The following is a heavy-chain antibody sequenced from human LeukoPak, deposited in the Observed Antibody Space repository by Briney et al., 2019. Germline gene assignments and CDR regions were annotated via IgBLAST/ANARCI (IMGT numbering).Heavy chain of an antibody. V-gene: IGHV4-38-2*02. CDR3: ASLTGTVYYYYYMDV. D-gene: IGHD4-17*01. CDR2: IYHSGST. J-gene: IGHJ6*03. Sequence: SETLSLTCTVSGGSISSGYYWGWIRQPPGKGLEWIGSIYHSGSTYYNPSLKSRVTISVDTSKNQFSLKLSSVTAADTAVYYCASLTGTVYYYYYMDVWGKGTTVTVSS. CDR1: GGSISSGYY.